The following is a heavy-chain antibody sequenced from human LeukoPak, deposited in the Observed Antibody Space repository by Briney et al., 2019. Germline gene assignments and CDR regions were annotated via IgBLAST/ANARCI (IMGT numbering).Heavy chain of an antibody. D-gene: IGHD3-22*01. Sequence: GGSLRLSCAASGFTVSNYAMNWVRQAPGKGLEWVSSISCGGGSPYYADSVKGRFTISRDNSKNTLYLQMNSLRAEDTAVYYCAKGRGSGYYNYFEYWGQGTLVTVSS. CDR3: AKGRGSGYYNYFEY. J-gene: IGHJ4*02. CDR1: GFTVSNYA. V-gene: IGHV3-23*01. CDR2: ISCGGGSP.